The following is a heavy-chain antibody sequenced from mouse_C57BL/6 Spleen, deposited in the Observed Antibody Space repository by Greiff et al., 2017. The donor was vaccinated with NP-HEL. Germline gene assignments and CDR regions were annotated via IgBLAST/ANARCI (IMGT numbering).Heavy chain of an antibody. J-gene: IGHJ3*01. CDR1: GFSLTSYG. V-gene: IGHV2-2*01. CDR3: ARNSDYYGSSYWFAY. Sequence: QVQLQQSGPGLVQPSQSLSITCTVSGFSLTSYGVHWVRQSPGKGLEWLGVIWSGGSTDYNAAFISRLSISKDNSKSQVFFKMNSLQADDTAIYYCARNSDYYGSSYWFAYWGQGTLVTVSA. D-gene: IGHD1-1*01. CDR2: IWSGGST.